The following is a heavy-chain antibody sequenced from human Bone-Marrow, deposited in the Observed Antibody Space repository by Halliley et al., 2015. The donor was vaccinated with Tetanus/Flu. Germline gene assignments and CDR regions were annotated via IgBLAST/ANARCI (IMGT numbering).Heavy chain of an antibody. CDR2: IWNDGTNT. CDR3: ARERFSRSEWYMGGCFAP. J-gene: IGHJ5*02. Sequence: SLRLSCAASGFIFSNSGMHWVRQATGKGLEWVALIWNDGTNTNYTDSVKGRFTISRDNSKNTLYLQMNSLRAEDTAVYYCARERFSRSEWYMGGCFAPWGQGTLVTVSS. D-gene: IGHD1-1*01. V-gene: IGHV3-33*01. CDR1: GFIFSNSG.